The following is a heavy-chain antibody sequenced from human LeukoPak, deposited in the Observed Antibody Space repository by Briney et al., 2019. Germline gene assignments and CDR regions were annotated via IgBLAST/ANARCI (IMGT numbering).Heavy chain of an antibody. CDR3: APYKYDSSGTSGY. Sequence: PGGSLRLSCAASGFTFSSYDMHWVRQAPGKGLEWVAFIRYDGSNKYYADSVKGRFTISRDNYKNTLYLQMNSLRAEDTAVYYRAPYKYDSSGTSGYWGQETLVTVSS. J-gene: IGHJ4*02. CDR2: IRYDGSNK. V-gene: IGHV3-30*02. CDR1: GFTFSSYD. D-gene: IGHD3-22*01.